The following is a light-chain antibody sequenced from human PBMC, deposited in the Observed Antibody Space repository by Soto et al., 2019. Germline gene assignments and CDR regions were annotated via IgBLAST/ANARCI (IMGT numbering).Light chain of an antibody. CDR2: DAS. CDR3: QQYDTLPDT. CDR1: QDITNS. Sequence: DIQMTQSPSSLSASVGDRVTITCQATQDITNSLNWYQQKPGKVPNLLIYDASNLEPGVPSRFSGSGSGTDFTFTISGLQPEDIATYYCQQYDTLPDTFGQGTKLEIK. V-gene: IGKV1-33*01. J-gene: IGKJ2*01.